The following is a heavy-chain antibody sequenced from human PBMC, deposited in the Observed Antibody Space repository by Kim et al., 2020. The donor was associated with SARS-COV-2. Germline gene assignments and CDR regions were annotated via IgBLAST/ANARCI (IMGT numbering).Heavy chain of an antibody. CDR1: GFSFNRHL. D-gene: IGHD3-16*01. V-gene: IGHV3-30*03. J-gene: IGHJ5*02. CDR2: ISYDGSTT. CDR3: TRNLVEDGDMGP. Sequence: GGSLRLSCAASGFSFNRHLMHWVRQAPGKGLEWVALISYDGSTTRYTDSVKGRFTVSRDNSKNAVYLQMNSLRADDTAVYYCTRNLVEDGDMGPWGQGTLVTVST.